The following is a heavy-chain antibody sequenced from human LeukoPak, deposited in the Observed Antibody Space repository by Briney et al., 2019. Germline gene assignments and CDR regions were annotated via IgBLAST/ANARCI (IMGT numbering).Heavy chain of an antibody. J-gene: IGHJ4*02. CDR1: GGSVIHSGYY. CDR3: ARGFEDASNDYVWGSSAWGFDY. D-gene: IGHD3-16*01. Sequence: SETLSLTCTVSGGSVIHSGYYWGWIRQPPGKGLEWIGSIYYNGHTYSNSSLKSRVTISVDTSKNQFSLKLSSVTAADTAVYYCARGFEDASNDYVWGSSAWGFDYWGQGTLVTVSS. CDR2: IYYNGHT. V-gene: IGHV4-39*07.